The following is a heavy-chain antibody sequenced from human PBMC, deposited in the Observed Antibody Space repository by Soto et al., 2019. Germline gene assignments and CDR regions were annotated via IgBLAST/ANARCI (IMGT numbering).Heavy chain of an antibody. Sequence: SETLSLTCTVSGGSISSGDYYWSWIRQPPGKGLEWIGYIYYSGSTYYNPSLKSRVTISVDTSKNQFSLKLSSVTAADTAVYYCARDQGLGLLLDSYYYGMDVWGQGTTVTVS. CDR2: IYYSGST. V-gene: IGHV4-30-4*01. CDR3: ARDQGLGLLLDSYYYGMDV. CDR1: GGSISSGDYY. J-gene: IGHJ6*02. D-gene: IGHD2-15*01.